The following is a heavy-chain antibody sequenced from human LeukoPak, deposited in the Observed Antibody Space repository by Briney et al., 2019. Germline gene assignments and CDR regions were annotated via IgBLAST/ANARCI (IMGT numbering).Heavy chain of an antibody. D-gene: IGHD3-3*01. Sequence: ASVKVSCKASGYTFTAYYMHWVRQAPGQGLEWMGWINPKSGGTNYPQKFQGRVTMTRDTSISTAYMELSRLRSDDTAMCYCARTELRFLEWPGAFDIWGQGTMVTVSS. CDR2: INPKSGGT. CDR3: ARTELRFLEWPGAFDI. J-gene: IGHJ3*02. V-gene: IGHV1-2*02. CDR1: GYTFTAYY.